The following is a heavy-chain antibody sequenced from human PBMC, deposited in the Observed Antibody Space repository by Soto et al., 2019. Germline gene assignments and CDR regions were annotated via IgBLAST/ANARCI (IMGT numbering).Heavy chain of an antibody. J-gene: IGHJ6*02. CDR2: IYYSGST. D-gene: IGHD5-18*01. V-gene: IGHV4-31*03. CDR1: GGSISSGGYY. CDR3: ARDRRYGRYSSKGYYYYGMDV. Sequence: PSETLSLTCFVSGGSISSGGYYWSWIRQHPGKGLEWIGYIYYSGSTYYNPSLKSRVTISVDTSKNQFSLKLSSVTAADTAVYYCARDRRYGRYSSKGYYYYGMDVWGQGTTVTVSS.